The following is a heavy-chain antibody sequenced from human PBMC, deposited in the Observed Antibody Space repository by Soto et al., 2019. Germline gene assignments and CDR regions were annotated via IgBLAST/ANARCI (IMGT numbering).Heavy chain of an antibody. J-gene: IGHJ4*02. D-gene: IGHD4-17*01. CDR1: GGSISGNY. Sequence: QVQLQESGPGLVKPSETLSLTCTVSGGSISGNYWTWIRQPPGKGLEWIGYIYYSGSTNYNPSLKSRVTISIDTSKNQFSLKLSSVNAADTAVYYCARLWTPVANDYWGQGTLVTVSS. V-gene: IGHV4-59*08. CDR3: ARLWTPVANDY. CDR2: IYYSGST.